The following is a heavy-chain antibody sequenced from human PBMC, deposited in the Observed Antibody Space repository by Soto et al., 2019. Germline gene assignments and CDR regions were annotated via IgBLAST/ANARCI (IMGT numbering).Heavy chain of an antibody. D-gene: IGHD1-26*01. CDR1: GFTFSTYG. CDR2: IWHDGSNK. Sequence: QVRLVESGGGVVQPGRSLRLSCAAAGFTFSTYGIHWVRQAPGKGLEWVAVIWHDGSNKYYADSVKGRFTISRDNSKNTLYLEMNSLRAEDTAVYYCARAVGPFDYWGQGTLVTVSS. V-gene: IGHV3-33*01. CDR3: ARAVGPFDY. J-gene: IGHJ4*02.